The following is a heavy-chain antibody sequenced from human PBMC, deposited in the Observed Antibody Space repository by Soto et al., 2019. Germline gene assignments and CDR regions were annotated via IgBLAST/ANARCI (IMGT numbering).Heavy chain of an antibody. Sequence: ETLSLTCAISGDSVSSNSAAWNWIRQSPSRGLEWLGRTYYRSKWYNDYAVSVKSRITINPDTSKNQFSLQLNSVTPEDTAVYYCARDSMIVVVITPYYYYYGMDVWGQGTTVTVSS. D-gene: IGHD3-22*01. V-gene: IGHV6-1*01. CDR2: TYYRSKWYN. CDR3: ARDSMIVVVITPYYYYYGMDV. J-gene: IGHJ6*02. CDR1: GDSVSSNSAA.